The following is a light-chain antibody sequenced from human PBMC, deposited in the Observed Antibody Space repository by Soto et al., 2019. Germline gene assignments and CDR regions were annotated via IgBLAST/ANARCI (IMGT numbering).Light chain of an antibody. CDR3: SSYTSTSAYVV. CDR1: SSDVGGYRY. CDR2: DVS. V-gene: IGLV2-14*01. J-gene: IGLJ2*01. Sequence: QSALTQTASVSGSPGQSITISCTGTSSDVGGYRYVSWYQQHPGKVPKLIIYDVSNRPSGIADRFSGSKSANTASLTISGLQAEDEADYYCSSYTSTSAYVVFGGWTKLAVL.